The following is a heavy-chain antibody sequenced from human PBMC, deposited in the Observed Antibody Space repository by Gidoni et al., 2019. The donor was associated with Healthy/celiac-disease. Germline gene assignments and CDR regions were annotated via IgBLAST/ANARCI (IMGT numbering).Heavy chain of an antibody. V-gene: IGHV3-23*01. CDR1: GFTFRRFA. CDR3: AKDRRVTMIVVVITNVDY. CDR2: ISGSGGST. J-gene: IGHJ4*02. D-gene: IGHD3-22*01. Sequence: EVQLLESGGGLVQPGGSLRLSWAASGFTFRRFAMSWVRQAPGKGLEWVSAISGSGGSTYYADSVKGRFTISRDNSKNTLYLQMNSLRAEDTAVYYCAKDRRVTMIVVVITNVDYWGQGTLVTVSS.